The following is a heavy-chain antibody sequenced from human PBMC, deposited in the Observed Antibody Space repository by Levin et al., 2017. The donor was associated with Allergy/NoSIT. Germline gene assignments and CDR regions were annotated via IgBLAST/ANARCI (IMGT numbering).Heavy chain of an antibody. V-gene: IGHV3-23*01. CDR2: ISGSGGST. J-gene: IGHJ4*02. CDR1: GFTFSSYA. CDR3: ANRGNSSSCPFDY. Sequence: GGSLRLSCAASGFTFSSYAMSWVRQAPGKGLEWVSAISGSGGSTYYADSVKGRFTISRDNSKNTLYLQMNSLRAEDTAVYYCANRGNSSSCPFDYWGQGTLVTVSS. D-gene: IGHD6-6*01.